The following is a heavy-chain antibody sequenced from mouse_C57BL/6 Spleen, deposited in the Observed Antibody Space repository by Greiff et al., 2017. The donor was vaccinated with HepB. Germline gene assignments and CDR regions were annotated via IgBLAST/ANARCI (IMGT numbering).Heavy chain of an antibody. V-gene: IGHV1-19*01. Sequence: VQLQQSGPVLVKPGASVKMSCKASGYTFTDYYMNWVKQSHGKSLEWIGVINPYNGGTSHNQKFKGKATLTVDKSSSTAYMELNSLTSEDSAVYYCARGSYFDYWGQGTTLTVSS. CDR3: ARGSYFDY. CDR2: INPYNGGT. J-gene: IGHJ2*01. CDR1: GYTFTDYY.